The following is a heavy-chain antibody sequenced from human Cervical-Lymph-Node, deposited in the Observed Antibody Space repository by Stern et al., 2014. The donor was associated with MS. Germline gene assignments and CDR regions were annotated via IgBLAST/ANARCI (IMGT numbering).Heavy chain of an antibody. CDR3: AKDYASGSSFFDS. J-gene: IGHJ4*02. D-gene: IGHD3-10*01. CDR2: IGWNSGGI. Sequence: EVQLVESGGGLGQPGGSLRLARAASGFRFDDYALYWVRQAPGKGPEWGFGIGWNSGGIGYADSVKGRFTISRDNAKNSVYLQMNSLRAEDTALYYCAKDYASGSSFFDSWGQGILVTVSS. CDR1: GFRFDDYA. V-gene: IGHV3-9*01.